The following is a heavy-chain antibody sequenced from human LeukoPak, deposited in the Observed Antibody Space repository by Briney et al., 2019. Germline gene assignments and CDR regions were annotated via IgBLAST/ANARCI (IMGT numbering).Heavy chain of an antibody. CDR3: ARYSVSYSSSWHYYFDY. J-gene: IGHJ4*02. Sequence: ASVKVSCKASGYRLTSYGISWVRQAPGQGLEWMGWISTYNGNTNYAQKFQDRVTMTTDTSTSAAYMELRSLRSDDTAVYYCARYSVSYSSSWHYYFDYWGQGTLVTVSS. D-gene: IGHD6-13*01. CDR2: ISTYNGNT. V-gene: IGHV1-18*01. CDR1: GYRLTSYG.